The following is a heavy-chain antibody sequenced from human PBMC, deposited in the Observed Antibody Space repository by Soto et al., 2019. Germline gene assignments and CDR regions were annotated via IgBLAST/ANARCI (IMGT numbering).Heavy chain of an antibody. J-gene: IGHJ5*02. D-gene: IGHD2-15*01. Sequence: PSETLSLTCTVSGASITTYYWSWIRQPPGKGLEWIGYISYSGSTDYNPSLKSRVTISFDASKNQISLQVRSATAADAAVYYCARDLKEYCSDGKCNWFDPWGQVTLVTVS. CDR3: ARDLKEYCSDGKCNWFDP. CDR1: GASITTYY. CDR2: ISYSGST. V-gene: IGHV4-59*01.